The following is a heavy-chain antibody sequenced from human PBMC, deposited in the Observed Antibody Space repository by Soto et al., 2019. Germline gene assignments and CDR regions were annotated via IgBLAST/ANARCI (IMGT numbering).Heavy chain of an antibody. J-gene: IGHJ4*02. D-gene: IGHD2-2*01. CDR3: ARGGGSPYHDHELDY. CDR2: IYYRGTT. V-gene: IGHV4-59*01. Sequence: WTWIRKPPGHGPEWLGCIYYRGTTNYNASFNSRVTISVNTSKNQFSLKLTSVTTADTAVYYCARGGGSPYHDHELDYWGQGILGTVSS.